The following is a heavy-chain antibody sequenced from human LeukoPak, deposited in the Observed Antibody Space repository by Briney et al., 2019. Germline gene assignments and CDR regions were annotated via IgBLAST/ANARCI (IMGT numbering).Heavy chain of an antibody. CDR2: ISSSGVTI. CDR1: GFTFTDYY. D-gene: IGHD2-15*01. CDR3: ARVRGYCSGGNCYSWDAFDI. Sequence: GGSLRLSCAASGFTFTDYYMSWIRQAPGKGLEWLSYISSSGVTIYYADSVKGRFTISRDNAKNTLYLQMSSLRAEDTAVYYCARVRGYCSGGNCYSWDAFDIWGQGTMVTVSS. J-gene: IGHJ3*02. V-gene: IGHV3-11*04.